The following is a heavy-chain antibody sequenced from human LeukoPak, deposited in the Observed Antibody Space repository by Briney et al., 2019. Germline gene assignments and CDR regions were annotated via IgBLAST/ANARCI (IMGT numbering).Heavy chain of an antibody. CDR2: IASDGSST. D-gene: IGHD4-23*01. J-gene: IGHJ4*02. CDR1: GFTFSSYW. Sequence: AGGSLRLSCAASGFTFSSYWMNWVRQAPGKGLVWVSRIASDGSSTTYADSVKGRFSISRGNAKNTLYLQMNSQRVEDTAVYYCARGRPHGNDYWGQGTLVTVSS. CDR3: ARGRPHGNDY. V-gene: IGHV3-74*01.